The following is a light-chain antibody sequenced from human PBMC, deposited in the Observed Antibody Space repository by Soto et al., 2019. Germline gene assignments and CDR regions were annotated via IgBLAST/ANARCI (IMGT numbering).Light chain of an antibody. Sequence: EIVMTQSPATLSLSPGERATLSCRASQSVSSYLAWYQQKPGQAPRLLIYDASNRATGIPARFSGSGPGTDFTLTISSLEPEDCAVYYCHQRSNWPLTFGGGTKVEIK. V-gene: IGKV3-11*01. CDR2: DAS. CDR3: HQRSNWPLT. CDR1: QSVSSY. J-gene: IGKJ4*01.